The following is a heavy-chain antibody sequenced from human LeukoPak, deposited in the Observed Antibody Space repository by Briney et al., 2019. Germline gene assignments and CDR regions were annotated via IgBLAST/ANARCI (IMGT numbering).Heavy chain of an antibody. Sequence: GGSLRLSCAASGFTVSSNYMSWVRQAPGKGLGWVSVIYSGGSTYYADSGKGRFTISKDNSKNTLYLQMNSLRAEDPAVYYCVRDGHCAIVTGYFQEWGQRGLVT. V-gene: IGHV3-53*01. J-gene: IGHJ1*01. CDR1: GFTVSSNY. CDR2: IYSGGST. D-gene: IGHD3-9*01. CDR3: VRDGHCAIVTGYFQE.